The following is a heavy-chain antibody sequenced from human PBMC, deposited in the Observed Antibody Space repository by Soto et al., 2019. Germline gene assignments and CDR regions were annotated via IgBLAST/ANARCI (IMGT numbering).Heavy chain of an antibody. CDR3: ARLRPLYSSPAHFDY. V-gene: IGHV4-59*01. Sequence: SETLSLTCTVSGGSISSYYWSWIRQPPGQGLQWIGYIFYSGSTNYNPSLKSRVTISVDTSKNQFSLKLTSVTAADTAVYYCARLRPLYSSPAHFDYWGQGTLVTVSS. J-gene: IGHJ4*02. CDR2: IFYSGST. CDR1: GGSISSYY. D-gene: IGHD6-13*01.